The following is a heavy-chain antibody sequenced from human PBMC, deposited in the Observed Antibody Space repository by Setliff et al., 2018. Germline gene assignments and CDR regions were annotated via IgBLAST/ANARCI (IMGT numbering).Heavy chain of an antibody. V-gene: IGHV3-30*02. J-gene: IGHJ4*02. CDR2: IRYDGSYK. Sequence: PGGSLRLSCVASGFAFSTYGMHWVRQAPGKGLEWVAFIRYDGSYKYYEDSVKGRFTISRDNSENTLYLQMNSLRAEDTAVYYCVKDVVGYSSTWPKRDYFDYWGQGILVTVSS. D-gene: IGHD6-13*01. CDR3: VKDVVGYSSTWPKRDYFDY. CDR1: GFAFSTYG.